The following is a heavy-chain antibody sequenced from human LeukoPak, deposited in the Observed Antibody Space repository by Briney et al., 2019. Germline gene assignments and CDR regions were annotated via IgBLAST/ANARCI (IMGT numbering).Heavy chain of an antibody. J-gene: IGHJ4*02. V-gene: IGHV1-18*04. CDR1: GYTFTSYY. Sequence: ASVSDSCKASGYTFTSYYRHWVRQAPGQGLEWMGWISAYNGNTNYAQTLQGRVTMTTDTSTSTAYIELRSLRSDDTAVYYCARDTSDIVVVVAADYWGGGTRDPVSS. D-gene: IGHD2-15*01. CDR2: ISAYNGNT. CDR3: ARDTSDIVVVVAADY.